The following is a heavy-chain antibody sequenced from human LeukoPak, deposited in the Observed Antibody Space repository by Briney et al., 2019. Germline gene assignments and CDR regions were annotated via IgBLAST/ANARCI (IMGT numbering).Heavy chain of an antibody. CDR2: INSDGSST. CDR3: ARDRGYDNAFDI. D-gene: IGHD5-12*01. Sequence: PGRSLRLSCAASGFTFSSYWMHWVRQAPGKGLVWVSRINSDGSSTSYADSVKGRFTISRDNAKNALYLQMNSLRAEDTAVYYCARDRGYDNAFDIWGQGTMVTVSS. J-gene: IGHJ3*02. CDR1: GFTFSSYW. V-gene: IGHV3-74*01.